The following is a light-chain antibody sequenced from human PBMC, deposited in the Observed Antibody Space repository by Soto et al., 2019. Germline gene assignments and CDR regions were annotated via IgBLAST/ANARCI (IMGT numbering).Light chain of an antibody. CDR1: QGVSSY. J-gene: IGKJ5*01. CDR3: QQRSNWHPGT. V-gene: IGKV3D-11*01. Sequence: EIGLTQSPATLSLSPGERATLSCRASQGVSSYLAWYQQKPGQAPRLLIYDASNRATGIPARFSGSGPGTDFTLTISSLEPEDFAVYYCQQRSNWHPGTFGQGTRLEI. CDR2: DAS.